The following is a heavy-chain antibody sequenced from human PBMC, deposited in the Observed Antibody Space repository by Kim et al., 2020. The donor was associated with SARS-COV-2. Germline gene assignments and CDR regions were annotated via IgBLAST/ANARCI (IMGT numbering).Heavy chain of an antibody. D-gene: IGHD6-19*01. J-gene: IGHJ4*02. CDR3: AGDMAEGSGY. Sequence: GGSLRLSCAASGFIFSSFDMNWVRQAPGKGLEWVSSIGSSGTYSYQADSVRGRFTISRDNAKNSLFLQMDNLRVEDTAVYYCAGDMAEGSGYWGQGTLVTVSS. CDR2: IGSSGTYS. CDR1: GFIFSSFD. V-gene: IGHV3-21*06.